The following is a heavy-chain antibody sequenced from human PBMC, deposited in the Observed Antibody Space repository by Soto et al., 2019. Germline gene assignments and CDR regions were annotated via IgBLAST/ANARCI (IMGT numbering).Heavy chain of an antibody. CDR1: GFSLSTSGVG. D-gene: IGHD3-22*01. J-gene: IGHJ4*02. V-gene: IGHV2-5*01. Sequence: QFTLKSSGPTLVKPTQTLPLTSTLSGFSLSTSGVGVGWIRQPPCKAQEWLAPIYWNDDKCYSPTLKTRLTITKDTSKNKGVLTMTNLDPVDTATYYGEHRGYYYDSSGYTDYWGQGTLVTVSS. CDR3: EHRGYYYDSSGYTDY. CDR2: IYWNDDK.